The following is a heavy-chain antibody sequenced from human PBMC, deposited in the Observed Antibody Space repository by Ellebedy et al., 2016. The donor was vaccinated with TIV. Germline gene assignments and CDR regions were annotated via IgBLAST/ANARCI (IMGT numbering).Heavy chain of an antibody. J-gene: IGHJ4*02. CDR1: GFPFSTYY. CDR2: IKSDGSST. V-gene: IGHV3-74*01. CDR3: AIFSPITVAGTGGC. D-gene: IGHD6-19*01. Sequence: GESLKISXAASGFPFSTYYMHWVRQAPGKGLVWVSRIKSDGSSTTYADAVKGRFTISRDNAKNTLYLQMSSLRAEDTAVYYCAIFSPITVAGTGGCWGQGTLVTVSS.